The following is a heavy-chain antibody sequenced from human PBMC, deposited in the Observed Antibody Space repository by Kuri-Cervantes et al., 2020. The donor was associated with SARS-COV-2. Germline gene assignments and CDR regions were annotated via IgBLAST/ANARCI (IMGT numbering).Heavy chain of an antibody. J-gene: IGHJ4*02. D-gene: IGHD4-17*01. CDR1: GGSFSDYY. V-gene: IGHV4-34*01. CDR3: AREPQYGDYFDY. CDR2: INHSGNT. Sequence: SQTLSLTCAVYGGSFSDYYWSWVRQPPGKGLEWIGEINHSGNTNYNPSLKSRVTISVDKSKNQFSLKLSSVTAADTAVYYCAREPQYGDYFDYWGQGTLVTVSS.